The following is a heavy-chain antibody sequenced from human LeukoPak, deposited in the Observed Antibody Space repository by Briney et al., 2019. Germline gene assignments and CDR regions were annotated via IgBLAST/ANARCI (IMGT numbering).Heavy chain of an antibody. CDR3: AKDTRNAVVSRGYGIDV. CDR1: GFTFDDFA. V-gene: IGHV3-43*02. CDR2: ISGDGISI. J-gene: IGHJ6*02. Sequence: GGSLRLSCATSGFTFDDFAMHWVRQPPGKGLEWLSLISGDGISIYNADSVKGRFIISRDNNNSSLYLEMNSLRTEDTAFYYCAKDTRNAVVSRGYGIDVWGQGTPVTVSS. D-gene: IGHD2-15*01.